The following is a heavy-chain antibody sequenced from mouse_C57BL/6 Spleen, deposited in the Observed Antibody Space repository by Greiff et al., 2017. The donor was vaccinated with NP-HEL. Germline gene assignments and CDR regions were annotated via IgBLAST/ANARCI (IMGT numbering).Heavy chain of an antibody. CDR2: ISYDGSN. J-gene: IGHJ2*01. V-gene: IGHV3-6*01. D-gene: IGHD2-1*01. CDR1: GYSITSGYY. CDR3: ARGGIGNYEDDY. Sequence: EVKLQESGPGLVKPSQSLSLTCSVTGYSITSGYYWNWIRQFPGNKLEWMGYISYDGSNNYNPSLKNRISITRDTSKNQFFLKLNSVTTEDTATYYCARGGIGNYEDDYWGQGTTLTVSS.